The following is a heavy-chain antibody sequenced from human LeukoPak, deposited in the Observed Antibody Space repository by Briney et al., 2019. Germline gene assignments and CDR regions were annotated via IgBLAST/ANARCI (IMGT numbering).Heavy chain of an antibody. Sequence: GGSLRLSCTASGFTFSSYWMNWVRQAPGKGLEWVVNIKQSGSEKYYADSVKGRFTISRANAKKSLYLQMNSLRAEDTAVYYWARETEMANLDYWGQGTLVTVSS. J-gene: IGHJ4*01. D-gene: IGHD5-24*01. CDR1: GFTFSSYW. CDR2: IKQSGSEK. V-gene: IGHV3-7*04. CDR3: ARETEMANLDY.